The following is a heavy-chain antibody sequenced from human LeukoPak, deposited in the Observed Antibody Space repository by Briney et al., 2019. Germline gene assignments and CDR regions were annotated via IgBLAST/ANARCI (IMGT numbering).Heavy chain of an antibody. CDR1: GFTFSSYA. Sequence: GGSLRLSCAASGFTFSSYAMSWVRQAPGKGLEWVSAISGSGSSTYYADSVKGRFTISRDNSKNTLYPQMNSLRAEDTALYYCAKWRSSGSYDYWGQGTLVTVSS. J-gene: IGHJ4*02. CDR3: AKWRSSGSYDY. CDR2: ISGSGSST. V-gene: IGHV3-23*01. D-gene: IGHD3-10*01.